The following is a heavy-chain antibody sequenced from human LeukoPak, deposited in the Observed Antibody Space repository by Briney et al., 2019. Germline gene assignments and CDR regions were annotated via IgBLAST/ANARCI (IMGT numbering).Heavy chain of an antibody. D-gene: IGHD2-8*01. CDR1: GFTFSSYG. J-gene: IGHJ4*02. CDR2: IRCDGSKK. CDR3: AKEGEREKLIFDY. V-gene: IGHV3-30*02. Sequence: GGSLRLSCAASGFTFSSYGMHWVRQAPGKGLEWVTYIRCDGSKKYYADSLKGRFTISRDNSKNTLYLQITSLRAEDTALYYCAKEGEREKLIFDYWGQGTLVTVSS.